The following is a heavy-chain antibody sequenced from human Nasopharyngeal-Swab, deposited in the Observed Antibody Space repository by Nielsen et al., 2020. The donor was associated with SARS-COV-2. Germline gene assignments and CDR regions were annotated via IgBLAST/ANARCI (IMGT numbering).Heavy chain of an antibody. CDR2: ISYDGSNK. J-gene: IGHJ5*02. CDR3: AKDQSINWFDP. D-gene: IGHD2-21*01. Sequence: PGKGLEWVAVISYDGSNKYYADSVKGRFTISRDNSKNTLYLQMNSPRAEDTAVYYCAKDQSINWFDPWGQGTLVTVSS. V-gene: IGHV3-30*18.